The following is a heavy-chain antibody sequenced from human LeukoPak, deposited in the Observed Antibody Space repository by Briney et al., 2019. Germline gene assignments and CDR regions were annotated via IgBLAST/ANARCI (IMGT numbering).Heavy chain of an antibody. CDR3: ARDQRGPSYGSGKAFDY. D-gene: IGHD3-10*01. CDR2: ISSSSSTI. Sequence: GGSLRLSCAASGFTFSSYSTNWVRQAPGKGLEWVSYISSSSSTIYYADSVKGRFTISGDNAKNSLYLQMNSLRAEDTAVYYCARDQRGPSYGSGKAFDYWGQGTLVTVSS. J-gene: IGHJ4*02. CDR1: GFTFSSYS. V-gene: IGHV3-48*01.